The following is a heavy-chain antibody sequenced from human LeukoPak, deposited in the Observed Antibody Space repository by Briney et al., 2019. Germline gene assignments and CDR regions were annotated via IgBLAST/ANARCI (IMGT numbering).Heavy chain of an antibody. D-gene: IGHD3-10*01. CDR2: INPNSGGT. V-gene: IGHV1-2*02. CDR1: GYTFTGYY. Sequence: GASVKVSRKASGYTFTGYYMHWVRQAPGQGLEWMGWINPNSGGTNYAQKFQGRVTMTRDTSISTAYMELSRLRSDDTAVYYCASYRINYYGSTGVINAFDIWGQGTMVTVSS. J-gene: IGHJ3*02. CDR3: ASYRINYYGSTGVINAFDI.